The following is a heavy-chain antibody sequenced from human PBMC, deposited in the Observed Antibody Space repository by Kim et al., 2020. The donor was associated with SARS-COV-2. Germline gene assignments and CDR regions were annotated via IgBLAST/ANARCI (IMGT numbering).Heavy chain of an antibody. V-gene: IGHV3-15*04. D-gene: IGHD3-3*01. CDR1: VVTFDNAW. Sequence: GGSLRLSCVVSVVTFDNAWMTWVRQAPGKGLEWVGRIDTSPGGGAADYAAPVKGRFTISRDDSNDTVYLEMHNLRTEDTAVYYCATLFTDTVRAFDYWG. CDR2: IDTSPGGGAA. CDR3: ATLFTDTVRAFDY. J-gene: IGHJ4*01.